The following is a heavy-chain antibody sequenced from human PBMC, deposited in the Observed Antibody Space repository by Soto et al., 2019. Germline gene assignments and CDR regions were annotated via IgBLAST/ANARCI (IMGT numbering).Heavy chain of an antibody. V-gene: IGHV4-34*01. Sequence: SETLSLTCAVYGGSFSGYYWSWIRQPPGKGLEWIGEINHSGSTNYNPSLKSRVTISVDTSKNQFSLKLSSVTAADTAVYYCASFKLKTVTRPHYYYYYGMDVWGQGTTVTVSS. CDR2: INHSGST. CDR3: ASFKLKTVTRPHYYYYYGMDV. D-gene: IGHD4-4*01. CDR1: GGSFSGYY. J-gene: IGHJ6*02.